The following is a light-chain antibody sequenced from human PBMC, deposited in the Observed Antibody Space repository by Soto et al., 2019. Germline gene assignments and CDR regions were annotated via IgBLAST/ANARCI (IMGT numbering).Light chain of an antibody. V-gene: IGKV1-39*01. CDR1: QSISSY. Sequence: DIQMTQSPSSLSASVGDRVTITSRASQSISSYLNWYKQKPGKAPKLLIYAASSLQSGVPSRFSGSGSGTDFTLTISSLQPEDFATYYCQQSYSTPPLTFGGGTKVDIK. CDR3: QQSYSTPPLT. CDR2: AAS. J-gene: IGKJ4*01.